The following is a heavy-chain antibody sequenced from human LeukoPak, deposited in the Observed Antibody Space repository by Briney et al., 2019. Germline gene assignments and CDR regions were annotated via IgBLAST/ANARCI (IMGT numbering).Heavy chain of an antibody. J-gene: IGHJ4*02. CDR3: ARAGYSSSWYGTYYFDY. V-gene: IGHV1-69*13. CDR1: GGTFISYA. CDR2: IIPIFGTA. Sequence: GASVKVSCKASGGTFISYAIGWVRQAPGQGLEWMGGIIPIFGTANYAQKFQGRVTITADESTSTAYMELSSLRSEDTAVYYCARAGYSSSWYGTYYFDYWGQGTLVTVSS. D-gene: IGHD6-13*01.